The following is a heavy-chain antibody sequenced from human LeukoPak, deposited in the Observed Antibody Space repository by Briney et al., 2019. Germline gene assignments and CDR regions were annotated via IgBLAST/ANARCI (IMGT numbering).Heavy chain of an antibody. CDR2: IIPILGIA. CDR1: GGTFSSYA. Sequence: SVKVSCKASGGTFSSYAISWVRQAPGQGLEWMGRIIPILGIANYAQKLQGRVTMTTDTSTSTAYMELRSLRFDDTAVYYCARVPPTYYYDSSGYRDYWGQGTLVTVSS. D-gene: IGHD3-22*01. V-gene: IGHV1-69*04. J-gene: IGHJ4*02. CDR3: ARVPPTYYYDSSGYRDY.